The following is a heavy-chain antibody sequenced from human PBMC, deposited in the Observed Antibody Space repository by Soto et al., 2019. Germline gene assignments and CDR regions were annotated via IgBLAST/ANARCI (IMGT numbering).Heavy chain of an antibody. D-gene: IGHD5-18*01. CDR1: GGSISSYY. V-gene: IGHV4-59*01. CDR2: IYYSGST. CDR3: ARAGVTRGYSYGDFDY. J-gene: IGHJ4*02. Sequence: PSETLSLTCTVSGGSISSYYWSWIRQPPGKGLEWIGYIYYSGSTNYNPSLKSRVTISVDTSKNQFSLKLSSVTAADTAVYYCARAGVTRGYSYGDFDYWGQGTLVT.